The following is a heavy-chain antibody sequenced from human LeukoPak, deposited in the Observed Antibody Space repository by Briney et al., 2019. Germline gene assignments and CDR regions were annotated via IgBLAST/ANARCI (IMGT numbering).Heavy chain of an antibody. CDR3: ARSNVIRGGLNWFDT. CDR2: IYYSGTT. V-gene: IGHV4-31*03. Sequence: PSETLSCTCTVSGGSSNGGDFYWSWIRQHPEKGLEWIGYIYYSGTTYYIPSLKSRVTISLDTSKNQFSLRLTSVTAADTAVYYCARSNVIRGGLNWFDTWGQGTLVTVSS. J-gene: IGHJ5*02. D-gene: IGHD3-10*01. CDR1: GGSSNGGDFY.